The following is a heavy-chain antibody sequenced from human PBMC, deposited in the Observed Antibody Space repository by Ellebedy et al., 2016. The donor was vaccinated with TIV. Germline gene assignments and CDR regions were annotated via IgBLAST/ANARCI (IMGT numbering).Heavy chain of an antibody. V-gene: IGHV4-34*01. CDR3: ARKPGVDTAMAGEWFDP. J-gene: IGHJ5*02. CDR1: GGSFSGYY. D-gene: IGHD5-18*01. Sequence: MPSETLSLTCAVYGGSFSGYYWSWVRQPPGKGLEWIGEITQSGSINYNPSLKSRVTISVDTSKNQFSLKLSSVTAADTAVYYCARKPGVDTAMAGEWFDPWGQGTLVTVSS. CDR2: ITQSGSI.